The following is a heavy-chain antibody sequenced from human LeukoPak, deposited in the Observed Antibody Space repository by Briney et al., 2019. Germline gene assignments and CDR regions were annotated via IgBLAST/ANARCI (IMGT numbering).Heavy chain of an antibody. CDR3: ARDPRWLTPDCTSISCYENYFDP. D-gene: IGHD2-2*01. V-gene: IGHV4-38-2*02. CDR2: IYHTGSA. Sequence: PSETLSLTCVVSGFSIGSGYQWAWIRQPPGKGLEWIGSIYHTGSAHYNPSLKSRVTISIDTSNNQFSLRLNSVTAADTAVYYCARDPRWLTPDCTSISCYENYFDPWGQGILVTVSS. CDR1: GFSIGSGYQ. J-gene: IGHJ4*02.